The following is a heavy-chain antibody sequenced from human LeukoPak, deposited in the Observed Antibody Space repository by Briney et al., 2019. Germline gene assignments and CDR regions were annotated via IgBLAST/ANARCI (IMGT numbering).Heavy chain of an antibody. CDR2: IYYSGST. CDR3: ARQLTPRDAFAI. D-gene: IGHD3-9*01. V-gene: IGHV4-59*08. CDR1: GGSISSYY. J-gene: IGHJ3*02. Sequence: SETLSLTCTVSGGSISSYYWSWIRQPPGKGLEWIGYIYYSGSTNYNPSLKSRVTISIDTSKNRFSLKLSPVTAADTAVYYCARQLTPRDAFAIWGQGTMVTVSS.